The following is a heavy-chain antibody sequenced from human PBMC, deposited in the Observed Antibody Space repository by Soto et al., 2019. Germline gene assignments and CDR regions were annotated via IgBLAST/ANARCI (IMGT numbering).Heavy chain of an antibody. CDR1: GYTFTSYA. V-gene: IGHV1-3*01. Sequence: ASVKVSCKASGYTFTSYAMHWVRQAPGQRLEWMGWINAGNGNTKYSQKFQGRVTITRDTSASTAYMELSSLRSEDTAVYYCARSDVDFWSGSTMYNWFDPWGQGTLVTVSS. CDR3: ARSDVDFWSGSTMYNWFDP. J-gene: IGHJ5*02. D-gene: IGHD3-3*01. CDR2: INAGNGNT.